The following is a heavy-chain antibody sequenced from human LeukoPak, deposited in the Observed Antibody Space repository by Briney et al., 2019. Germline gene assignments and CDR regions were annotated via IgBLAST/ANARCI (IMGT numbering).Heavy chain of an antibody. CDR3: ASQHYYDSSAVTPQNYYYYYYMDV. CDR1: GGTFNSFA. CDR2: IIPIFGTA. D-gene: IGHD3-22*01. Sequence: ASVKVSCKASGGTFNSFAISWVRQAPGQGLEWMGGIIPIFGTANYAQRFQGRVTITADESTSTAYMALSSLRSEDTAVHYCASQHYYDSSAVTPQNYYYYYYMDVWGKGTTVTVSS. V-gene: IGHV1-69*13. J-gene: IGHJ6*03.